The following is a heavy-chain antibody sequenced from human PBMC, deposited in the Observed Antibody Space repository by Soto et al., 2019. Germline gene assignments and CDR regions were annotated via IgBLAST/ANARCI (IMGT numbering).Heavy chain of an antibody. CDR1: GDSVSSPTKC. CDR3: ARSAGGSGWL. D-gene: IGHD6-19*01. Sequence: QVQLQESGPGLVKPSETLSLTCTVSGDSVSSPTKCWSWIRQPPGKALEWLAYLCFSGITNYNPSLKSRVTISRDTSKNQFSLKMTSVTAEDTAVYYCARSAGGSGWLGGQGTLVTVSS. J-gene: IGHJ4*02. V-gene: IGHV4-61*01. CDR2: LCFSGIT.